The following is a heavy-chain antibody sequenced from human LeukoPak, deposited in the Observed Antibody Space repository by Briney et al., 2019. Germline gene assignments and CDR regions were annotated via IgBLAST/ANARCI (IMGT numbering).Heavy chain of an antibody. V-gene: IGHV3-23*01. CDR2: ISGSGRST. CDR1: GFTFSSYA. D-gene: IGHD1-7*01. CDR3: AKGGITGTTLDY. J-gene: IGHJ4*02. Sequence: PGGSLRLSCAASGFTFSSYAMSWVRQAPGKGLGWVSAISGSGRSTYYADSVKGRFSISRDNSKNTLYLQMNSLRAEDTAVYYCAKGGITGTTLDYWGQGTLVTVSS.